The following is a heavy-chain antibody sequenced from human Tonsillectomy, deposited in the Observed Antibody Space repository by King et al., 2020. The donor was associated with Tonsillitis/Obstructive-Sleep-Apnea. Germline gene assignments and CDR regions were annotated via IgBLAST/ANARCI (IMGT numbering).Heavy chain of an antibody. CDR1: GGSISTYY. CDR3: ARVLSSYAVGYNWFDP. Sequence: VQLQESGPGLVKPSETLSLTCTVSGGSISTYYWSWIRQPPGKGLEWIGYIYYSGSTNYNPSLKSRVTLSVDTSKNQFSLKLSSVTAADTAVYYCARVLSSYAVGYNWFDPWGQGTLVTVSS. V-gene: IGHV4-59*01. J-gene: IGHJ5*02. CDR2: IYYSGST. D-gene: IGHD2-2*03.